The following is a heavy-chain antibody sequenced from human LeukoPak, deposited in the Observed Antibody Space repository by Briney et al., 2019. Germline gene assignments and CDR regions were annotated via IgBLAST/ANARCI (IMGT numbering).Heavy chain of an antibody. Sequence: ASVKVSCKASGYSFSTYGISWVRQAPGQGLEWMGWISGHNGNTKSAQKFQGRVTMTADTSTTTAYMEVRSLTSDDTAVYYCARAPQYSSSWYYFDYWGQGTLVTVSS. J-gene: IGHJ4*02. CDR2: ISGHNGNT. CDR3: ARAPQYSSSWYYFDY. D-gene: IGHD6-13*01. V-gene: IGHV1-18*01. CDR1: GYSFSTYG.